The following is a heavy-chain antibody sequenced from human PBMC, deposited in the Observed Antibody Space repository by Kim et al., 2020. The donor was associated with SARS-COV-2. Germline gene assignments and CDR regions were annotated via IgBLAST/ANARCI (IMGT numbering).Heavy chain of an antibody. V-gene: IGHV7-4-1*02. J-gene: IGHJ5*02. CDR2: INTNTGNP. Sequence: ASVKVSCKASGYTFTSYAMNWVRQAPGQGLEWMGWINTNTGNPTYAQGFTGRFVFSLDTSVSTAYLQISSLKAEDTAVYYCASELWFGDSGWFDPWGQGTLVTVSS. CDR1: GYTFTSYA. D-gene: IGHD3-10*01. CDR3: ASELWFGDSGWFDP.